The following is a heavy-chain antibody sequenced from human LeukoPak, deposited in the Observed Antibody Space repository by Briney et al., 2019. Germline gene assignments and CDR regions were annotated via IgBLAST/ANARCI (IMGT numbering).Heavy chain of an antibody. CDR2: IKSKTDGGTT. CDR3: TTVEPAAI. J-gene: IGHJ4*02. V-gene: IGHV3-15*01. CDR1: GFTFSNAW. Sequence: PGGSLRLSCAASGFTFSNAWMSWVRQAPGNGLEWFGRIKSKTDGGTTDYAAPVKGRFTISRDDSKNTLYLQMNSLKTEDTAVYYCTTVEPAAIWGQGTLVTVSS. D-gene: IGHD2-2*01.